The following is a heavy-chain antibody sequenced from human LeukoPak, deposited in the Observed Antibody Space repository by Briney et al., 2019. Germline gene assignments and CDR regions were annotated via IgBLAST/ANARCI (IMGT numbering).Heavy chain of an antibody. Sequence: GRSLRLSCAASGFTFSSYAMHWVRQAPGKGLEWVAVISYDGSNKYYADSVKGRFTISRDNSKNTLYLQMNSLRAEDTAVYYCARDGKVWFGELSVFDYWGQGTLVTVSS. V-gene: IGHV3-30-3*01. CDR2: ISYDGSNK. J-gene: IGHJ4*02. CDR1: GFTFSSYA. D-gene: IGHD3-10*01. CDR3: ARDGKVWFGELSVFDY.